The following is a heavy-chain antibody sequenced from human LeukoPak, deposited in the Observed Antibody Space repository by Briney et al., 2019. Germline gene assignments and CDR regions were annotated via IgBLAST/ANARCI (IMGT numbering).Heavy chain of an antibody. CDR1: GFTFSNAW. Sequence: GGSLRLSCAASGFTFSNAWMSWVRQAPGKELEWVGRIKSKTDGGTTDYAAPVKGRFTISRDDSKNTLYLQMNSLKTEDTAVYYCTTGLMGVYYYDSSGYYVHTDYWGQGTLVTVSS. CDR3: TTGLMGVYYYDSSGYYVHTDY. J-gene: IGHJ4*02. V-gene: IGHV3-15*01. D-gene: IGHD3-22*01. CDR2: IKSKTDGGTT.